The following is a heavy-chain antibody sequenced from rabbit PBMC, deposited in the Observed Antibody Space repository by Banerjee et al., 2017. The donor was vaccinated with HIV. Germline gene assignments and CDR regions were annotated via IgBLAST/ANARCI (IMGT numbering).Heavy chain of an antibody. J-gene: IGHJ4*01. V-gene: IGHV1S40*01. CDR2: IYTSSGST. CDR3: ARDSTTAGLRFNF. D-gene: IGHD4-2*01. CDR1: GIDFSSYYY. Sequence: QSLEESGGDLVKPGASLTLTCKASGIDFSSYYYMCWVRQAPGKGLEWIACIYTSSGSTYYASWAKGRFTISKTSSTTVTLQMTSLTAADMATYFCARDSTTAGLRFNFWGPGTLVTVS.